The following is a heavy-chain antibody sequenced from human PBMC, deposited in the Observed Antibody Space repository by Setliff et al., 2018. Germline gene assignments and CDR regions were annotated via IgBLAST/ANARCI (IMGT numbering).Heavy chain of an antibody. CDR3: VRDSPYCVNGVCRGY. V-gene: IGHV7-4-1*02. Sequence: GASVKVSCKASGYTFTTYTMNWVRQAPGQGLEWMGWINTNTGNPTYAQGFTGRFVSSLDTSVSTAYLQINSLEAEDTAVYYCVRDSPYCVNGVCRGYWGQGTQVTVSS. CDR1: GYTFTTYT. J-gene: IGHJ4*02. D-gene: IGHD2-21*01. CDR2: INTNTGNP.